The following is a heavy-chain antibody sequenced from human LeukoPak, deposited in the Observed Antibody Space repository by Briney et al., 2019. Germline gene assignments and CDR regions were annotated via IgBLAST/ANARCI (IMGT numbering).Heavy chain of an antibody. D-gene: IGHD2-2*01. CDR2: INPNSGGT. CDR3: ARGGGLGYCSSTSCYWFDP. V-gene: IGHV1-2*02. CDR1: GYTFTNYG. Sequence: ASVSVSCKASGYTFTNYGISWVRQASGQGLEGMGWINPNSGGTNYAQKFQGRVTMTRDTSISTAYMELSRLRSDDTAVYYCARGGGLGYCSSTSCYWFDPWGQGTLVTVSS. J-gene: IGHJ5*02.